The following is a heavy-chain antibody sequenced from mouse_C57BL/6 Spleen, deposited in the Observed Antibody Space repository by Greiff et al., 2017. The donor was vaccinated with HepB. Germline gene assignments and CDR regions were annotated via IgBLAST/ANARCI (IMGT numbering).Heavy chain of an antibody. J-gene: IGHJ2*02. CDR2: IDPSDSYT. Sequence: QVQLQQPGAELVMPGASVKLSCKASGYTFTSYWMHWVKQRPGQGLEWIGEIDPSDSYTNYNQKFKGKSTLTVDKSSSTAYMQLSSLTSEDSAVYYCARSREPYSFDYWGQGTSLTVSS. V-gene: IGHV1-69*01. CDR3: ARSREPYSFDY. CDR1: GYTFTSYW.